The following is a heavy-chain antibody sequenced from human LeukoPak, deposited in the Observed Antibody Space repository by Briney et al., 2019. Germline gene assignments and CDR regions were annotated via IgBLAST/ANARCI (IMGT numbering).Heavy chain of an antibody. CDR2: INPNSGGT. D-gene: IGHD6-13*01. CDR3: ARSQLGYSSSWYDY. CDR1: GYTFTGYY. J-gene: IGHJ4*02. Sequence: ASVKVSCKASGYTFTGYYMHWVRQAPGRGLEWMGWINPNSGGTNYAQKFQGWVTMTRDTSISTAYMELSRLRSDDTAVYYCARSQLGYSSSWYDYWGQGTLVTVSS. V-gene: IGHV1-2*04.